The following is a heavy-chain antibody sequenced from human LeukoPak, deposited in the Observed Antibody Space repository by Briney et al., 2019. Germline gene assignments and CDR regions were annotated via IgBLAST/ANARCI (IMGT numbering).Heavy chain of an antibody. Sequence: PSETLSLTCTVSGGSISSSNYYWGWIRQPPGKGLEWIGTIYYSGSTYYNPSLKSRVTISVDTSKNQFSLKLSSVTAADTAVYYCARHLSVLFLFSVTTGRGAWFDPWGQGTLVTVSS. CDR2: IYYSGST. CDR3: ARHLSVLFLFSVTTGRGAWFDP. D-gene: IGHD4-17*01. V-gene: IGHV4-39*01. CDR1: GGSISSSNYY. J-gene: IGHJ5*02.